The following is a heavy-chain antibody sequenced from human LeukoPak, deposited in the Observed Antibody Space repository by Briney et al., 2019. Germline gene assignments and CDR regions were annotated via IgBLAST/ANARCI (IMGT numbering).Heavy chain of an antibody. CDR2: IDGSGIST. CDR3: AKDRLTSSWYFGFDY. D-gene: IGHD6-13*01. V-gene: IGHV3-23*01. Sequence: PGGSLRLSCAASGFAFSSYAMSWVRQAPGKGLEWVASIDGSGISTYDSVSVKGRFIVSRDNSENRLYLQMNGLTDADTAVYYCAKDRLTSSWYFGFDYWGQGTQVTVSS. J-gene: IGHJ4*02. CDR1: GFAFSSYA.